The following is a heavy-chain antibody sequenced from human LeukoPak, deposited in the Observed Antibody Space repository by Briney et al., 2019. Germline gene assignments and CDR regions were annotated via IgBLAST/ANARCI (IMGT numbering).Heavy chain of an antibody. CDR3: ARKGFTYGPHLNWFDP. Sequence: GAPVKVSCKASGYTFTGYYMHWVRQAPGQGLEWMGWINPNSGGTNYAQKFQGRVTMTRDTSISTAYMELSRLRSDDTAVYYCARKGFTYGPHLNWFDPWGQGTLVTVSS. D-gene: IGHD2/OR15-2a*01. CDR1: GYTFTGYY. CDR2: INPNSGGT. J-gene: IGHJ5*02. V-gene: IGHV1-2*02.